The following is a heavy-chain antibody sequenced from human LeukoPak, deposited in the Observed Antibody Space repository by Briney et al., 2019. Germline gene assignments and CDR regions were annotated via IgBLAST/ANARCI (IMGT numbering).Heavy chain of an antibody. Sequence: ASVKLSCKASGYTFTSYGISWVRQAPGQGLEWMGWISAYNGNTKYAQKLQGRVTMTTDTSTSTAYMELRSLRSDDTAVYYCARDPLGVTTDYWGQGTLVTVSS. V-gene: IGHV1-18*01. D-gene: IGHD4-17*01. J-gene: IGHJ4*02. CDR2: ISAYNGNT. CDR3: ARDPLGVTTDY. CDR1: GYTFTSYG.